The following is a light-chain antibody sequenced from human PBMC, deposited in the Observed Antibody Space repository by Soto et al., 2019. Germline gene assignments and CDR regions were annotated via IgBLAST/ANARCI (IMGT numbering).Light chain of an antibody. CDR3: QQSYSTPRT. CDR2: AAS. CDR1: QSISSY. V-gene: IGKV1-39*01. J-gene: IGKJ3*01. Sequence: DIQMTQSPSSLSASVGDRVTITCRASQSISSYLNWYQQKQGKAPKLXIYAASSLQSGVPSRFSGSGSGTDFTLTISSLQPEDFATYYCQQSYSTPRTFGPGTKVDIK.